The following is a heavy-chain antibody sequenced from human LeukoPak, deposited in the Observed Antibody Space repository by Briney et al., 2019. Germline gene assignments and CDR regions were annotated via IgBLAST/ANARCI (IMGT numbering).Heavy chain of an antibody. CDR2: ISYDGRNK. CDR1: GFTFSSYG. D-gene: IGHD3-10*01. Sequence: GGSLRLSCAASGFTFSSYGMHWVRQAPGKGLEWVAVISYDGRNKNYADSLKGRFTISREDSKNTLYLQMNSLRAEDTAVYYCAKDRSRALWFRELKMDPWGQGALVTVS. V-gene: IGHV3-30*18. CDR3: AKDRSRALWFRELKMDP. J-gene: IGHJ5*02.